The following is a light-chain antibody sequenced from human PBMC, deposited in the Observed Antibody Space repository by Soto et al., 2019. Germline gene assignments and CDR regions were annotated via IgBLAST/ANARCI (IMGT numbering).Light chain of an antibody. CDR2: DTY. J-gene: IGLJ2*01. CDR1: TANVGNNY. V-gene: IGLV1-51*01. CDR3: ASWDSSLSGVV. Sequence: QPVLTQPPSVSAAPGQRVTISCSGITANVGNNYVCWYQHLPGTAPKLLIYDTYKRPSGIPDRFSGSKSGTSATLGIAGLQPGDEADYYCASWDSSLSGVVFGGGTKLTVL.